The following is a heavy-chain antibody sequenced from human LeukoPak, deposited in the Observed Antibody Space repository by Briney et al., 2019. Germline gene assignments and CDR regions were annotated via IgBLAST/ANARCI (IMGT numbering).Heavy chain of an antibody. V-gene: IGHV4-34*01. CDR2: INHSGST. CDR3: ARGRGAYHFDY. Sequence: SETLSLTCAVYGGSFSGYYWSWIRQPPGKGLEWIGEINHSGSTNYNPSLKSRVTISVDTSKNQFSLKLSSVTAADTAVYYCARGRGAYHFDYWGQGTLVTVSS. J-gene: IGHJ4*02. D-gene: IGHD1-26*01. CDR1: GGSFSGYY.